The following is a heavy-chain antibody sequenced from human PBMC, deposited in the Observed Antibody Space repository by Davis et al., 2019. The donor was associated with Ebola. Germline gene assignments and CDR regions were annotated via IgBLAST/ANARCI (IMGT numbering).Heavy chain of an antibody. CDR1: GYTFSSYD. J-gene: IGHJ5*02. V-gene: IGHV1-8*03. CDR2: LNPNSGNT. CDR3: ARGLPAAPRHRWFDP. Sequence: ASVKVSCKASGYTFSSYDINWVRQATGQGLEWMGWLNPNSGNTGYAQRFQGRVTITRDTSISTVYMELSSLRSEDTAVYYCARGLPAAPRHRWFDPWGQGTLVTVSS. D-gene: IGHD2-2*01.